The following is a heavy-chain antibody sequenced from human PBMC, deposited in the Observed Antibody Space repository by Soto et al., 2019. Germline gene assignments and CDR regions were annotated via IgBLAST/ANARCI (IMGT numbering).Heavy chain of an antibody. D-gene: IGHD6-19*01. CDR1: GGTFSSYA. V-gene: IGHV1-69*01. Sequence: QVQLVQSGAEVKKPGSSVKVSCKASGGTFSSYATSWVRQAPGQGLEWMGGIIPIFGTANYAQKFQGRVTITADESTSTAYMELSSLRSEDTAVYYCAKNVPLSSGWDPINYYYYYGMDVWGQGTTVTVSS. CDR2: IIPIFGTA. J-gene: IGHJ6*02. CDR3: AKNVPLSSGWDPINYYYYYGMDV.